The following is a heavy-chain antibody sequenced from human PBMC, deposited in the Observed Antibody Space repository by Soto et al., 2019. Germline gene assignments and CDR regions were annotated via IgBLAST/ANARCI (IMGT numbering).Heavy chain of an antibody. Sequence: QVQLQESGPGLVKPSQTLSLTCTVSGGSISSGGYYWSWIRQHPGKGLEWIGYIYYSGRTYYNPSLKSQVTISVDTSKNQFSLKLSSVTAADTAVYYCARDHGDVVSPDAFDIWGQGTMVTVSS. V-gene: IGHV4-31*01. CDR2: IYYSGRT. CDR1: GGSISSGGYY. D-gene: IGHD4-17*01. J-gene: IGHJ3*02. CDR3: ARDHGDVVSPDAFDI.